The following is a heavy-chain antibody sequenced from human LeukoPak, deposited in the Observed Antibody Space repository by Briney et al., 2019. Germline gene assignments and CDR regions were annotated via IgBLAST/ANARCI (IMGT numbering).Heavy chain of an antibody. CDR3: ARERGREGGGDCYSCDY. D-gene: IGHD2-21*02. J-gene: IGHJ4*02. V-gene: IGHV3-66*01. Sequence: GGSVRLSCAASGFTVSNYYMSWVRQAPGKGLEWVSVIYSGGSTYYADSVQGRFTISRDNSKNTLYLQMNSLRAEDTAVYYCARERGREGGGDCYSCDYWGQGTLVTVSS. CDR2: IYSGGST. CDR1: GFTVSNYY.